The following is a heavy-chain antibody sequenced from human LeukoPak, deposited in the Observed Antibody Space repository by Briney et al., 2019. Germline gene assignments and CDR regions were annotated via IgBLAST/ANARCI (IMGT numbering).Heavy chain of an antibody. CDR2: IIPNLGTT. Sequence: SVKVSCKASGGTSNSHAISWVRQAPGQGLEWMGRIIPNLGTTNRAQNFQDRVTLTADKSTNTAYLELTSLTSDDTAVYYCATTNDGGGYQWGDFFDFWGQGTLVTVSS. CDR1: GGTSNSHA. D-gene: IGHD3-22*01. J-gene: IGHJ4*02. V-gene: IGHV1-69*04. CDR3: ATTNDGGGYQWGDFFDF.